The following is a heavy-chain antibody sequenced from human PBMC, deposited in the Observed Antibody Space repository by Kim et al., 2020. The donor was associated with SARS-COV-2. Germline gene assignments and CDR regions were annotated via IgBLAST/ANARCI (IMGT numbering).Heavy chain of an antibody. Sequence: NPSLKSRVTISVDTSKNQYSLKLSSVTAADTAVYYCARHGYSYGYRYFDYWGQGTLVTVSS. CDR3: ARHGYSYGYRYFDY. J-gene: IGHJ4*02. V-gene: IGHV4-39*01. D-gene: IGHD5-18*01.